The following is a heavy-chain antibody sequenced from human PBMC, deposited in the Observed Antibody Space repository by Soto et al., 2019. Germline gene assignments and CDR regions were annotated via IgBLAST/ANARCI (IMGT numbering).Heavy chain of an antibody. CDR1: GYTFTSYD. V-gene: IGHV1-8*01. Sequence: GPSVKVSCKASGYTFTSYDINWVRQATGQGFEWMGWMNPNSGNTGYAQKFQGRVTITADKSTGTAYMELNRLRSEDTAVYYCVRDSPIGSTFSGYDGIDYWGQGTLVTVSS. D-gene: IGHD5-12*01. J-gene: IGHJ4*02. CDR3: VRDSPIGSTFSGYDGIDY. CDR2: MNPNSGNT.